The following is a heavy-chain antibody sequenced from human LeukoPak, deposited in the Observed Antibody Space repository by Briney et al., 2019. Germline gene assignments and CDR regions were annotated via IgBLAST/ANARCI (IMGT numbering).Heavy chain of an antibody. CDR2: IRYSGIT. J-gene: IGHJ5*02. CDR1: GCSISSNTYF. Sequence: SETLSLTCNVSGCSISSNTYFWVWIRRPPGKGLEWIGSIRYSGITYYNPSLKSPVTISVDTSKNQFSLNLSSLTAADTAVYYCATSDTVSTYNWFDPWGQGTLVTVS. D-gene: IGHD5/OR15-5a*01. CDR3: ATSDTVSTYNWFDP. V-gene: IGHV4-39*01.